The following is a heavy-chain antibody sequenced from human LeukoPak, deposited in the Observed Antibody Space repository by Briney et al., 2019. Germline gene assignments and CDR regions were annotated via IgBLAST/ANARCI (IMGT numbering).Heavy chain of an antibody. D-gene: IGHD3-3*01. CDR2: MRYDGNKE. V-gene: IGHV3-30*02. Sequence: GGSLRLSCAASGFTFNNYAMTWVRQAPGKGLEWVACMRYDGNKEYYADSVKGRFTISRDNSKNTLYLQVNSLRIEDTAVYYCAKGISGYYAFDYWGQGTLVTVSS. CDR3: AKGISGYYAFDY. CDR1: GFTFNNYA. J-gene: IGHJ4*02.